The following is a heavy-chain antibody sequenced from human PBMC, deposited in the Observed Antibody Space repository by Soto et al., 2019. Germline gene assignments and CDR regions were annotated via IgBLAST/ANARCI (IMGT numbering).Heavy chain of an antibody. CDR1: GGTFSSYA. V-gene: IGHV1-69*06. CDR3: ARALGYCSSTSCYRYYYYGMDV. CDR2: IIPIFGTA. D-gene: IGHD2-2*01. J-gene: IGHJ6*02. Sequence: GASVKVSCKASGGTFSSYAISWVRQAPGQGLEWMGGIIPIFGTANYAQKFQGRVTITADKSTSTAYMELSSLRSEDTAVYYCARALGYCSSTSCYRYYYYGMDVWGQGTTVTVSS.